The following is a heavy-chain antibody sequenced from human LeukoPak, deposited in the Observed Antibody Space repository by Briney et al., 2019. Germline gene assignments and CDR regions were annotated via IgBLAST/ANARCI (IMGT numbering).Heavy chain of an antibody. J-gene: IGHJ4*02. D-gene: IGHD5-24*01. CDR3: ARDYKYAFDN. Sequence: GGSLRLSCAASGFTFSDYSMNWVRQAPGKGLEWISYIGIDSGNTNYADSVKGRFTISGDKAKNSLYLQMNSLRVEDTAVHYCARDYKYAFDNWGQGTLVTVSS. CDR1: GFTFSDYS. CDR2: IGIDSGNT. V-gene: IGHV3-48*01.